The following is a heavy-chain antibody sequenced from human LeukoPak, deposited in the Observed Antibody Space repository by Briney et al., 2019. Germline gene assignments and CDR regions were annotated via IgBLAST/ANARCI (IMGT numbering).Heavy chain of an antibody. J-gene: IGHJ4*02. D-gene: IGHD2-8*01. CDR3: ARQYCTNGVCLVDY. CDR2: IYYSGST. CDR1: GGSISSYY. Sequence: SETLSLTCTVSGGSISSYYWNWIRQPPVKELEWIGYIYYSGSTNYNPSLKSRVTISVDTSKNQFSLKLTSVTAADTAVYYCARQYCTNGVCLVDYWGQGTLVTVSS. V-gene: IGHV4-59*08.